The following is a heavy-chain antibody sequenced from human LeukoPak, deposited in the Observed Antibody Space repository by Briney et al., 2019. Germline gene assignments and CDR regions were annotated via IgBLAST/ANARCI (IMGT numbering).Heavy chain of an antibody. Sequence: SETLSLTCTVSGGSISSYYWSWIRQPPGKGLEWIGYICYSGSTNYNPSLKSRVTISVDTSKNQFSLKLSSVTAADTAVYYCARVGEDGYNTFDYWGQGTLVTVSS. V-gene: IGHV4-59*01. CDR2: ICYSGST. CDR1: GGSISSYY. D-gene: IGHD5-24*01. CDR3: ARVGEDGYNTFDY. J-gene: IGHJ4*02.